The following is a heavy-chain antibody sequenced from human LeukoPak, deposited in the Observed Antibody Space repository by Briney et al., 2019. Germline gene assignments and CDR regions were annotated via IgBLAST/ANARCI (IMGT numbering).Heavy chain of an antibody. CDR2: IYYSGST. D-gene: IGHD6-19*01. Sequence: SETLSLTCTVSGGSISSYYWSWIRQPPGKGLEWIGYIYYSGSTNHNPSLKSRVTISVDTSKNQFSLKLSSVTAADTAVYYCARSDGWADAFDIWGQGTMVTVSS. CDR3: ARSDGWADAFDI. CDR1: GGSISSYY. J-gene: IGHJ3*02. V-gene: IGHV4-59*01.